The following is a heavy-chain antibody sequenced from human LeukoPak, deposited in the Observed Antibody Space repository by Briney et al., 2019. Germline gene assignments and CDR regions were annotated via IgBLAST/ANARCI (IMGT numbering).Heavy chain of an antibody. D-gene: IGHD2-21*02. V-gene: IGHV1-24*01. CDR2: FDPEDGET. Sequence: GASVKVSSKVSGYTHTELSMHWVRQAPGKGLEWMGGFDPEDGETIYAQKFQGRVTMTEDTSTDTAYMELSSLRSEDTAVYYCAFRSVTDPAAGFDYWGQGTLVTVSS. J-gene: IGHJ4*02. CDR1: GYTHTELS. CDR3: AFRSVTDPAAGFDY.